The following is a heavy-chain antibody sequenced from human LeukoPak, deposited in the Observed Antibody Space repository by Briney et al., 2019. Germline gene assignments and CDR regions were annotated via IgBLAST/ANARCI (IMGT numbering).Heavy chain of an antibody. V-gene: IGHV3-23*01. CDR1: GFTFSSYG. CDR2: ISGSGGST. CDR3: AKDSTLRFLEWFTPYFDY. Sequence: PGGSLRLSCAASGFTFSSYGMHWVRQAPGKGLEWVSAISGSGGSTYYADSVKGRFTISRDNSKNTLYLQMNSLRAEDTAVYYCAKDSTLRFLEWFTPYFDYWGQGTLVTVSS. J-gene: IGHJ4*02. D-gene: IGHD3-3*01.